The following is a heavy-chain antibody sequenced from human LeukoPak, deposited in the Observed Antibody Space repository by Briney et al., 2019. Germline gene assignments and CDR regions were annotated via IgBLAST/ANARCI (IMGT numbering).Heavy chain of an antibody. Sequence: GGSLRLSCAASGFTFSSYGMHWVRQAPGKGLEWVAFIRYDGSNKYYADSVKGRFTISRDNSKNTLYLQMNSLRAEDTAVYYCAKDRGDIVVVVAATSFPELDLWGQGTLVTVSS. D-gene: IGHD2-15*01. J-gene: IGHJ4*02. CDR1: GFTFSSYG. V-gene: IGHV3-30*02. CDR2: IRYDGSNK. CDR3: AKDRGDIVVVVAATSFPELDL.